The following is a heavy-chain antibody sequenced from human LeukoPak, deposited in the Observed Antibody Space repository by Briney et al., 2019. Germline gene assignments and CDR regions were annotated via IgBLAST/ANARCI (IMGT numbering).Heavy chain of an antibody. V-gene: IGHV3-64D*06. CDR2: IGANGAQT. CDR1: GFTFSSHA. Sequence: GSLRLSCSASGFTFSSHAMHWVRQAPGKGLEYVSAIGANGAQTYYADSVKGRFTISRDNSKNTQYLQMSSLRAEDTTVYYCAKEGGFWNYDYWGQGTLVTVSS. CDR3: AKEGGFWNYDY. D-gene: IGHD1-1*01. J-gene: IGHJ4*02.